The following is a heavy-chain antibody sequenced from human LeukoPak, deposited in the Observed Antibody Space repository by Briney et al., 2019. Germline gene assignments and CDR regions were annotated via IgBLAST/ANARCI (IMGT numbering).Heavy chain of an antibody. J-gene: IGHJ5*01. CDR1: GFTFSIYA. D-gene: IGHD3-22*01. V-gene: IGHV3-23*01. CDR3: AKDRPNYYESNGHYYRRDGDS. CDR2: TSSGGDYT. Sequence: GGSLRLSCAASGFTFSIYAMSWVRQAPGKGLEWVSSTSSGGDYTYYAGSVKGRFAISRDNSKNTLYLQINSLRAEDTATYYCAKDRPNYYESNGHYYRRDGDSWGQGTLVTVSS.